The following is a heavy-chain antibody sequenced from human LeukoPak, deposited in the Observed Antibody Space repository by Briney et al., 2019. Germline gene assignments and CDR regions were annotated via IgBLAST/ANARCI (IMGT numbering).Heavy chain of an antibody. CDR3: ATSYKYYDSSGYMY. J-gene: IGHJ4*02. D-gene: IGHD3-22*01. CDR1: GYTLTELS. Sequence: ASVKVSCKVSGYTLTELSMHWVRQAPGKGLEWMGGFDPEDGETIYAQKFQGRVTMIEDTSTDTAYMELSGLRSEDTAVYYCATSYKYYDSSGYMYWGQGTLVTVSS. CDR2: FDPEDGET. V-gene: IGHV1-24*01.